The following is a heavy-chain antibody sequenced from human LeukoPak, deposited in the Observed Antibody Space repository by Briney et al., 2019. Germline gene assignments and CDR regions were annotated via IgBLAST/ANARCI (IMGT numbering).Heavy chain of an antibody. CDR2: INAYSGNT. J-gene: IGHJ6*03. V-gene: IGHV1-18*01. Sequence: ASVKVSCKASGYTFTNFGVSWVRQAPGQGLEWMGWINAYSGNTYYAQNLQGRVTITTDTSTSTAYMELRSLRSDDTAVYYCATMSTVDYYYYMDVWGKGTTVTVSS. D-gene: IGHD2-8*02. CDR1: GYTFTNFG. CDR3: ATMSTVDYYYYMDV.